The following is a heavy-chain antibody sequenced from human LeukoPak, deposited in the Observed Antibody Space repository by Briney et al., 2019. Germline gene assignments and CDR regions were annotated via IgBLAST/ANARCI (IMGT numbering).Heavy chain of an antibody. D-gene: IGHD2-2*01. CDR2: ISSSSSYI. CDR3: ARVVVGCSSTSCYAGTSYYYYYGMDV. Sequence: GGSLRLSCAASGFTFSSYSMNWVRQAPGKGLEWVSSISSSSSYIYYADSVKGRFTTSRDNAKNSLYLQMNSLRAEDTAVYYCARVVVGCSSTSCYAGTSYYYYYGMDVWGQGTTVTVSS. CDR1: GFTFSSYS. J-gene: IGHJ6*02. V-gene: IGHV3-21*01.